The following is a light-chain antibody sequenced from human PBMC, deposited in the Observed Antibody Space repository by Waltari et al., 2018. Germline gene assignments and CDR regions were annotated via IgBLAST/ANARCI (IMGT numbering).Light chain of an antibody. J-gene: IGKJ1*01. CDR3: QKYVRLPAT. V-gene: IGKV3-20*01. CDR2: DAS. Sequence: SCRASQSVIRSVAWYQQKPGQAPMLLIYDASSKATGIPDRFSGSGSGTDFSLTISRLEPEDVAVYYCQKYVRLPATFGQGTKVEIK. CDR1: QSVIRS.